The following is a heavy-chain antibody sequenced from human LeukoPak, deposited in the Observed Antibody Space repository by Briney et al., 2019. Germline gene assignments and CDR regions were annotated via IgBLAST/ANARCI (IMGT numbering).Heavy chain of an antibody. V-gene: IGHV4-4*07. CDR1: GGSISSYY. CDR2: IYTSGST. D-gene: IGHD3-3*01. J-gene: IGHJ6*03. Sequence: SETLSLTCTVSGGSISSYYWNWIRQPAGKGLEWIGHIYTSGSTNYNPSLKSRVTMSVDTSKNQFSLKLSSVTAADTAVYYCARGPRDFWSGYIDYYYYYMDVWGKGTTVTVSS. CDR3: ARGPRDFWSGYIDYYYYYMDV.